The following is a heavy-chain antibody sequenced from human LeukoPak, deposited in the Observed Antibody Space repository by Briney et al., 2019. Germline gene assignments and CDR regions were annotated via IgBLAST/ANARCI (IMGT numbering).Heavy chain of an antibody. Sequence: KPSETLSLTCAVYGGSFSGYYWTWIRQPPGKGLERIGEVTPSGVAHYNPSLKSPVTISVNTSKNQFSLMVTSVTAADTALYFCARALYYGPSYLDSWGRGTLVTVSS. V-gene: IGHV4-34*01. CDR2: VTPSGVA. CDR1: GGSFSGYY. D-gene: IGHD3-10*01. CDR3: ARALYYGPSYLDS. J-gene: IGHJ4*02.